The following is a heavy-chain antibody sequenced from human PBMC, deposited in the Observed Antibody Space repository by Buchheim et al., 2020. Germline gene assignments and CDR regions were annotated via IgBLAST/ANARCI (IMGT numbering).Heavy chain of an antibody. J-gene: IGHJ4*02. CDR3: AKEEVPNDY. V-gene: IGHV3-23*01. CDR2: ISRSGDTT. CDR1: GFTFSNSA. Sequence: EAQLLESGGGLVQPGGSLRLSCAVSGFTFSNSAMTWVRQAPGKGLEWVSAISRSGDTTYYADSVMGRFTLSRDTSKNTLCLQMNSLRVDDTAVYYCAKEEVPNDYWGLGT.